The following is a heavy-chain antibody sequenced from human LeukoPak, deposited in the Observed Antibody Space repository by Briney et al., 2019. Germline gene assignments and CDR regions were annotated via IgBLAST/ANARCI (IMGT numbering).Heavy chain of an antibody. CDR3: ARQRGSGWYDF. J-gene: IGHJ5*01. CDR1: GYTFTMYW. Sequence: GESLKISCTGSGYTFTMYWIGWVRQMPGKGLEWMGIIYPADSDTRYSPTARGQVTISVDKSVNTAYLQWSSLNASDTATYYCARQRGSGWYDFWGQGTLVTVSS. D-gene: IGHD6-19*01. V-gene: IGHV5-51*01. CDR2: IYPADSDT.